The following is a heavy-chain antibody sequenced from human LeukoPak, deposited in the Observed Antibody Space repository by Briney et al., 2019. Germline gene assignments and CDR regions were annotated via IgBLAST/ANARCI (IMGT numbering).Heavy chain of an antibody. Sequence: GGSLSLSCVASGFTFSGNSMNWVCQPPGKGLEWVSSIDTSGRDTYYAGSVKGRFTISRDNAKKSLYLQMNSLRAEDTAVYYCARDPGGSYYFDYWGQGTLVTVSS. J-gene: IGHJ4*02. V-gene: IGHV3-21*01. CDR2: IDTSGRDT. CDR3: ARDPGGSYYFDY. D-gene: IGHD1-26*01. CDR1: GFTFSGNS.